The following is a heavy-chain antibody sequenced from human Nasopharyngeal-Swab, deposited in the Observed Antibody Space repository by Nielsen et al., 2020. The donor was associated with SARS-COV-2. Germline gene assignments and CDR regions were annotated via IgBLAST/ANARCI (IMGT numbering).Heavy chain of an antibody. V-gene: IGHV4-31*03. Sequence: SETLSLTRTVSGGSISSGGYYWSWIRQHPGKGLEWIGYIYYSGSTYYNPSLKSRVTISVDTSKNQFSLKLSSVTAADTAVYYCAREALKELLWFGASSSYYGMDVWGQGTTVTVSS. CDR3: AREALKELLWFGASSSYYGMDV. CDR2: IYYSGST. J-gene: IGHJ6*02. CDR1: GGSISSGGYY. D-gene: IGHD3-10*01.